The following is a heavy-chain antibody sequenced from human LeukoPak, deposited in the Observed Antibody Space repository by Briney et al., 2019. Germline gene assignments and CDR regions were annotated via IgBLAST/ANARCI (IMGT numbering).Heavy chain of an antibody. CDR2: IHHSGST. CDR3: ASYGSGSYRFDP. CDR1: GGSISSGNYY. D-gene: IGHD3-10*01. J-gene: IGHJ5*02. Sequence: SETLSLTCTVSGGSISSGNYYWSWIRQHPGKDLEWIGYIHHSGSTYYNPSLKSRVIISVDTSKNQFSLKLNSVTAADTAVYYCASYGSGSYRFDPWGQGTQVTVSS. V-gene: IGHV4-31*03.